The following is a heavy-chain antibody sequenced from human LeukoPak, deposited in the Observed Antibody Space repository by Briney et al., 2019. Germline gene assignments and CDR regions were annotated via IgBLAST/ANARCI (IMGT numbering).Heavy chain of an antibody. CDR2: IYYSGNA. CDR3: ARDHGYSSSPEYVY. J-gene: IGHJ4*02. Sequence: PSETLSLTCTVSGGSIRSGGYYWSWIRQHPGKGLEWIGYIYYSGNAYYNPSLTSRVTISVDTSKNQFSLKLSSVTAADTAVYYCARDHGYSSSPEYVYWGQGTLVTVSS. D-gene: IGHD6-13*01. V-gene: IGHV4-31*03. CDR1: GGSIRSGGYY.